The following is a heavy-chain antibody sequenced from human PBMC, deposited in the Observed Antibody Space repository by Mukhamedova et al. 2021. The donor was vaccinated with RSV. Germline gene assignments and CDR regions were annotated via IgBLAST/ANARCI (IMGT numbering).Heavy chain of an antibody. CDR1: W. CDR3: VRTTYYYDAQGDY. Sequence: WMSWVRQPPGKGLEWVANIKQDGSKTYYVDSVRGRFTISRDNAKNSLYLQMKSLRDEDTAVYYCVRTTYYYDAQGDYWGQGTLVT. V-gene: IGHV3-7*01. D-gene: IGHD3-22*01. CDR2: IKQDGSKT. J-gene: IGHJ4*02.